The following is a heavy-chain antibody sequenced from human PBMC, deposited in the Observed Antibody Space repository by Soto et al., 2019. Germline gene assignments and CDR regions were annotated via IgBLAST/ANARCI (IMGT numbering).Heavy chain of an antibody. J-gene: IGHJ6*02. CDR1: GFTFSSYA. Sequence: PGGSLRLSCAASGFTFSSYAMHWVRQAPGKGLEWVAVISYDGSNKYYADSVKGRFTISRDNSKNTLYLQMNSLRAEGTAVYYCARDQNSEYYYGMDVWGQGTTVTVSS. V-gene: IGHV3-30-3*01. CDR2: ISYDGSNK. CDR3: ARDQNSEYYYGMDV. D-gene: IGHD3-10*01.